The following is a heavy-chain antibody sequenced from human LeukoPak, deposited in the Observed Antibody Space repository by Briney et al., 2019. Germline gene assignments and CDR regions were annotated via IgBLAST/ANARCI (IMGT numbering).Heavy chain of an antibody. J-gene: IGHJ6*03. V-gene: IGHV4-34*01. CDR2: INHSGST. CDR3: VRRAGYYGSGSYYNGYYYMDV. CDR1: GGSFSGYY. Sequence: PSETLSLTCTVYGGSFSGYYWSWIRQPPGKGLEWIGEINHSGSTNYNPSLKSRVTISVDTSKNQFSLKLSSVTAADTAVYYCVRRAGYYGSGSYYNGYYYMDVWGKGTTVTISS. D-gene: IGHD3-10*01.